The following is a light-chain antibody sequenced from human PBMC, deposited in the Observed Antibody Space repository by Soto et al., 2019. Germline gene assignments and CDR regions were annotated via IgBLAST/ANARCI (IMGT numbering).Light chain of an antibody. V-gene: IGLV1-44*01. Sequence: QPVLTQPPSASGTPGQRVTISCSGGSSNIVDNSVNWYQQLPGTAPKLLIYMNNERPSGVPDRFSGSKSGTSASLAISGLQSEDEADYYCAVWDDTLNGPVFGGGTKLTVL. CDR3: AVWDDTLNGPV. CDR2: MNN. CDR1: SSNIVDNS. J-gene: IGLJ3*02.